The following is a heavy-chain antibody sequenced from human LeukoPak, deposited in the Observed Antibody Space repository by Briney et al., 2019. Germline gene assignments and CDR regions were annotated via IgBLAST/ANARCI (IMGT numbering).Heavy chain of an antibody. CDR3: AKDLSYGDYVDY. CDR1: GFTFGSYA. J-gene: IGHJ4*02. D-gene: IGHD4-17*01. CDR2: ISGSGGST. V-gene: IGHV3-23*01. Sequence: TGGSLRLSCAASGFTFGSYAMSWVRQAPGKGLEWVSAISGSGGSTYYADSVKGRFTISRDNSKNTLYLQMNSLRAEDTAVYYCAKDLSYGDYVDYWGQGTLVTVSS.